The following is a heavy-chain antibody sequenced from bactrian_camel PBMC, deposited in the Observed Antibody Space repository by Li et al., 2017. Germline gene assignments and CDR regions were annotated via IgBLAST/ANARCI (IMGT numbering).Heavy chain of an antibody. CDR3: AADSVGPIPTENIEASDFTY. V-gene: IGHV3S53*01. J-gene: IGHJ6*01. CDR2: IDSQGIS. CDR1: GYTTTTYC. D-gene: IGHD4*01. Sequence: HVQLVESGGGSAQAGGSLRLSCSLSGYTTTTYCIGWFRQVGDKEREGVAVIDSQGISSYANSVKGRFTSSLDDAKNTVYLQIDDLKPEDTAMYYCAADSVGPIPTENIEASDFTYWGQGTQVTVS.